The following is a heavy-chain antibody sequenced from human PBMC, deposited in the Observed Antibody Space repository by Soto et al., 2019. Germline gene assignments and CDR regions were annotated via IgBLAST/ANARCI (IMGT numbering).Heavy chain of an antibody. V-gene: IGHV1-69*02. D-gene: IGHD3-10*01. CDR3: ARSYASGSRAFDY. CDR1: GDTFDSYT. CDR2: IIPMLGMS. J-gene: IGHJ4*02. Sequence: QVQLVQSGAEVKKPGSSVKVSCKASGDTFDSYTINWVREAPGQRLEWMGRIIPMLGMSNYALKFQGRVTSTADKSTTTVYMHLSSLRSDDTAVYYCARSYASGSRAFDYWGQGTLVTVSS.